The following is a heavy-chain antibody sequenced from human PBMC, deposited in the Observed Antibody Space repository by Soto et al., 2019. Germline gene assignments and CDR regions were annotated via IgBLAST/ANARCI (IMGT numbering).Heavy chain of an antibody. CDR1: GGTFSIYA. CDR3: ASSPGTAMVGYYYYGMDV. Sequence: SVKVSCKASGGTFSIYAISGVRQSPLQWLEWMGGIIPIFGTANYAQKFQGRVTITADESTSTAYMELSSLRSEDTAVYYCASSPGTAMVGYYYYGMDVWGQGTTVTVSS. J-gene: IGHJ6*02. D-gene: IGHD5-18*01. V-gene: IGHV1-69*13. CDR2: IIPIFGTA.